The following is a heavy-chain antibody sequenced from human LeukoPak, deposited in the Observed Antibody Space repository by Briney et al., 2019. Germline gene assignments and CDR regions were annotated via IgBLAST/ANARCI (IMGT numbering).Heavy chain of an antibody. CDR1: GGSISSYY. J-gene: IGHJ5*02. CDR2: IYYSGST. D-gene: IGHD6-13*01. Sequence: SETLSLTCTVSGGSISSYYWSWIRQPPGKGLEWIGYIYYSGSTNYNPSLKSRVTISVDTSKNQFSLKLSSVTAADTAVYYCARVGSIAAAIGPFDPWSQGTLVTVSA. V-gene: IGHV4-59*01. CDR3: ARVGSIAAAIGPFDP.